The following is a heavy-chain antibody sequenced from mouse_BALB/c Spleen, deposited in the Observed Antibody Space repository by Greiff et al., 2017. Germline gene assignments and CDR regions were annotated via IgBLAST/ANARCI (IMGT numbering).Heavy chain of an antibody. CDR1: GYTFTDYA. V-gene: IGHV1-67*01. CDR2: ISTYYGNT. D-gene: IGHD1-1*01. J-gene: IGHJ2*01. CDR3: AREDYYGSYDY. Sequence: VQLQQSGPELVRPGVSVKISCKGSGYTFTDYAMHWVNQSHAKSLEWIGVISTYYGNTNYNQKFKGKATMTVDKSSSTAYMELARLTSEDSAIYYCAREDYYGSYDYWGQGTTLTVSS.